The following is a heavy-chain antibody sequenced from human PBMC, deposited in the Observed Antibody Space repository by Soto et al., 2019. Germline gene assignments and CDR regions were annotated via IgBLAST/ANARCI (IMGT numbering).Heavy chain of an antibody. CDR3: ARGRFVYGSGSSKNWFDP. V-gene: IGHV4-34*01. J-gene: IGHJ5*02. Sequence: PSETLSLTCAVYGGSFSGYYWSWIRQPPGKGLEWIGEINHSGSTNYNPSLKSRVTISVDTSKNQFSLKLSSVTAADTAVYYCARGRFVYGSGSSKNWFDPWGRGTLVTVSS. CDR2: INHSGST. CDR1: GGSFSGYY. D-gene: IGHD3-10*01.